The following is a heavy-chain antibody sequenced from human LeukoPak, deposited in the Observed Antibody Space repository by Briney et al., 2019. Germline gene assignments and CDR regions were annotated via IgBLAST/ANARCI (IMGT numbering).Heavy chain of an antibody. J-gene: IGHJ6*02. Sequence: PSETLSLTCAVSGGSVTSDNWWSWVRQPPGKGLEWIGEIHHSGNTNYNPSLRSRVTISVDKSKNQFSLKLSSVTAADTAVYYCARGGYGFYYYYGMDVWGQGTTVTVSS. V-gene: IGHV4-4*02. CDR1: GGSVTSDNW. CDR2: IHHSGNT. D-gene: IGHD4-17*01. CDR3: ARGGYGFYYYYGMDV.